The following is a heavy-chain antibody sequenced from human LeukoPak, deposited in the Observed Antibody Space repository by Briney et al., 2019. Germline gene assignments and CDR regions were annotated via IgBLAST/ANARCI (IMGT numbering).Heavy chain of an antibody. D-gene: IGHD6-19*01. V-gene: IGHV3-23*01. Sequence: GGSLRLSCAAYGFTFTSYAMSWVRQAPGKGLEWVSAISTSGGNTYYADSVKGRFTISRDNSKNTLYLQMNSLRAEDTAIYYCANFERTVAGPYNWFDPWGQGTLVTVSS. CDR2: ISTSGGNT. CDR1: GFTFTSYA. J-gene: IGHJ5*02. CDR3: ANFERTVAGPYNWFDP.